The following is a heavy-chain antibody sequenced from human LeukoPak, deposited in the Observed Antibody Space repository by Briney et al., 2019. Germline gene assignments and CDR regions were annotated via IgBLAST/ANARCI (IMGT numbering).Heavy chain of an antibody. CDR1: GYTFTSYW. CDR2: IYPGESET. CDR3: ARLYGGYALDY. Sequence: GESLKISCKGSGYTFTSYWINWVRQMPGKGLEWMGIIYPGESETRYSPSFQGQVTISADKSITTVYLQWSSLKAPDTAMYYCARLYGGYALDYWGQGTLVTVSS. D-gene: IGHD4-17*01. J-gene: IGHJ4*02. V-gene: IGHV5-51*01.